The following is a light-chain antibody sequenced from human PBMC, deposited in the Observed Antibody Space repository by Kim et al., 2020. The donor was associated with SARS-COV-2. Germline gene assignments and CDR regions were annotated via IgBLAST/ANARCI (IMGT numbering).Light chain of an antibody. CDR3: QQSYSPSYT. V-gene: IGKV1-39*01. Sequence: SAAVGDRVTVTCRTSQNIGRHLSWYQQKAGKAPKLLIAAASNLQSGVPSRFSGTGSGTDFTLTITSLQPEDFATYYCQQSYSPSYTFGQGTKLEI. J-gene: IGKJ2*01. CDR1: QNIGRH. CDR2: AAS.